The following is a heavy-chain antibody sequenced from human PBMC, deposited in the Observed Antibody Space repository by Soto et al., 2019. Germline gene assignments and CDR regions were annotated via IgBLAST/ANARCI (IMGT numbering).Heavy chain of an antibody. CDR3: ARRKSDGYNFDP. D-gene: IGHD1-1*01. CDR1: GGSISAYY. Sequence: QVQLQESGPGLVKPSETLSLTCTVSGGSISAYYWSWIRQPPGKGLEWIGYIFSSGATTYNPYLKSRVAISVDTSKNQFSMILTSVTAADTAVYYCARRKSDGYNFDPWGQGTLVTVSS. V-gene: IGHV4-59*08. CDR2: IFSSGAT. J-gene: IGHJ5*02.